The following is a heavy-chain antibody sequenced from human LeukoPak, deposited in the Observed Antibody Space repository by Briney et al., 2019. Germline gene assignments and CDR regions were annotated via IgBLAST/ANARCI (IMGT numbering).Heavy chain of an antibody. V-gene: IGHV4-59*01. J-gene: IGHJ3*02. Sequence: SETLSLTCTVSGGSISSYYWSWIRQPPGKGLDWIGYVYSSGSTNYNPSLKSRVTISVDTSKNQFSLKLSSVTAADTAVYYCARDLHVGGAFDIWGRGTMVTVSS. D-gene: IGHD2-15*01. CDR1: GGSISSYY. CDR3: ARDLHVGGAFDI. CDR2: VYSSGST.